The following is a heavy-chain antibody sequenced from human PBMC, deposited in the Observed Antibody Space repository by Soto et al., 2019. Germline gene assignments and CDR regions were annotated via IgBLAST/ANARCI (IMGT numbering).Heavy chain of an antibody. CDR3: ASEADYDITGYQPLGY. D-gene: IGHD3-22*01. V-gene: IGHV4-30-4*01. Sequence: TSGTLSLTCTVSGASINSGDHYWSWIRQPPGKGLEWIGYIYYSGSTYYNPSLKSRVTISVDTSKNQFSLKLRSVTAADTALYYCASEADYDITGYQPLGYWGLGALVTVSS. CDR2: IYYSGST. J-gene: IGHJ4*02. CDR1: GASINSGDHY.